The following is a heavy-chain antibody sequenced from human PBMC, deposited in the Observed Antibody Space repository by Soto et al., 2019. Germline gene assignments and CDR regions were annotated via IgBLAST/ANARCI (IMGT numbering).Heavy chain of an antibody. J-gene: IGHJ4*02. CDR1: GGSISSGGYY. CDR2: IYYSGST. Sequence: QVQLQESGPGLVKPSQTLSLTCTVSGGSISSGGYYWSWIRQHPGKGLEWIGYIYYSGSTYYNPSXXGRVTISVDTXXNXFXXKLSSVTAADTAVYYCARVTKPLLNAGTKTYYFDYWGQGTLVTVSS. V-gene: IGHV4-31*03. CDR3: ARVTKPLLNAGTKTYYFDY. D-gene: IGHD6-13*01.